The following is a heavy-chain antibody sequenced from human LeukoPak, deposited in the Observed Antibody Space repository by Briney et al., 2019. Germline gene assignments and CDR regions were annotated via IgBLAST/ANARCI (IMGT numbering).Heavy chain of an antibody. J-gene: IGHJ5*02. CDR2: INHSGST. D-gene: IGHD6-6*01. CDR1: GGSFSGYY. CDR3: ARGRRGEGSSAKLNWFDP. Sequence: SETLSLTCAVYGGSFSGYYWSWIRQPPGKGLEWIGEINHSGSTNYNPSLKSRVTISVDTSKNQFSLKLSSVTAADTAVYYCARGRRGEGSSAKLNWFDPWGQGTLVTVSS. V-gene: IGHV4-34*01.